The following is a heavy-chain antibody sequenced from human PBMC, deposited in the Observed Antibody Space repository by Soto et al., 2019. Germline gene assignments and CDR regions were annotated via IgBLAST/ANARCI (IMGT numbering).Heavy chain of an antibody. CDR3: ARGDYGTGGYPFHYVDY. D-gene: IGHD2-8*02. Sequence: HEHLVQSGAEVKRTGASLKVSCKASGYSFTGYYIHWVRQAPGQGLEWMGWINPDSGATNYAQNFQGRVTLTSDTSISTASMDLTSLTSDDTDVYYCARGDYGTGGYPFHYVDYWGQGTLVIVSS. J-gene: IGHJ4*02. CDR1: GYSFTGYY. CDR2: INPDSGAT. V-gene: IGHV1-2*02.